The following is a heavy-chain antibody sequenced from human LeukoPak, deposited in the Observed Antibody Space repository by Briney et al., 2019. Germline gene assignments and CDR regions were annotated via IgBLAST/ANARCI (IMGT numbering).Heavy chain of an antibody. Sequence: GSSVKVSCKASGGTFSSYAISWVRQAPGQGLEWMGGIIPIFGTANYAQKFQGRVTITADESTSTAYMELSSQRSEDTAVYYCAKARSMVGAEFDPWGDGTLGTASA. CDR2: IIPIFGTA. CDR1: GGTFSSYA. J-gene: IGHJ5*02. D-gene: IGHD1-26*01. V-gene: IGHV1-69*01. CDR3: AKARSMVGAEFDP.